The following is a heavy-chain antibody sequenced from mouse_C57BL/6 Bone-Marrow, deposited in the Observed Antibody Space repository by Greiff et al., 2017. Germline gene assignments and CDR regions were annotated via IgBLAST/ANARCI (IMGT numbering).Heavy chain of an antibody. V-gene: IGHV14-2*01. CDR2: IDPEDGET. J-gene: IGHJ2*01. Sequence: VTLKVSGAELVKPGASVKLSCTASGFNIKDYYIHWVKQRTEQGLEWIGRIDPEDGETKYAPKFQDKATITADTSSNTAYLQLSSLTSEDTAVDYCTRSLIYYGTNYWGQGTTLTVSS. CDR3: TRSLIYYGTNY. D-gene: IGHD1-1*01. CDR1: GFNIKDYY.